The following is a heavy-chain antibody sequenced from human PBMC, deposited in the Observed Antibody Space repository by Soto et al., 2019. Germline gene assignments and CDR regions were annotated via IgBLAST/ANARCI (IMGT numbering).Heavy chain of an antibody. D-gene: IGHD2-2*01. V-gene: IGHV3-15*07. CDR3: TTGGVVPVATPEI. Sequence: EVQLVESGGGLVKPGGSLRLSCAASGFTFSNAWMNWVRQAPGKRLEWVGRIKSKTDGGTTDYAAPVKGRFTISRDDSKNPLYLQMHSLKSEYTDVYYCTTGGVVPVATPEIWGQGTLVTVSS. CDR1: GFTFSNAW. J-gene: IGHJ4*02. CDR2: IKSKTDGGTT.